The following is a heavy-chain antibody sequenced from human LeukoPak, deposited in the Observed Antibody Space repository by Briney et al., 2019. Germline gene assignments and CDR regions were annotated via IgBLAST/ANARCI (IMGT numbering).Heavy chain of an antibody. CDR1: GDSVSSNSVT. Sequence: SQTLSLTCAISGDSVSSNSVTWHWIRQSPSRGLEWLGRTYYRSKWYNDYAVSVKSRITINPDTSKNQFSLQLNSVTPEDTAVYYCAREGLLYYFDYWGQGTLVTVSS. D-gene: IGHD2-2*01. V-gene: IGHV6-1*01. J-gene: IGHJ4*02. CDR2: TYYRSKWYN. CDR3: AREGLLYYFDY.